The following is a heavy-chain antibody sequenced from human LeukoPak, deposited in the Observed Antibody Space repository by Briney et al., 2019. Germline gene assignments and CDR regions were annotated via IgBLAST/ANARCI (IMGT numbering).Heavy chain of an antibody. Sequence: GASVKVSCKTSGYSFINYGISWVRQVPGQGLEWMGWSSAYNGETNYAQRFQGRVTMTTDTSTSTGYMELRSLRSDDTAVYYCAREFAVPHSMLGEDYWGQGTLVTVSS. V-gene: IGHV1-18*01. CDR1: GYSFINYG. CDR2: SSAYNGET. CDR3: AREFAVPHSMLGEDY. J-gene: IGHJ4*02. D-gene: IGHD2/OR15-2a*01.